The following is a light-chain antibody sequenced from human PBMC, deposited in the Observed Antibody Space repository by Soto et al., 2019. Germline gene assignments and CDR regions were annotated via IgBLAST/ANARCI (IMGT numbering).Light chain of an antibody. CDR1: QSITNNY. Sequence: IVLTQSPGRLTSSPGEGATLSCSASQSITNNYLDWYQQKPGRAHRLLIYGASSRATGIPDRFSGSGSGTDFTLTISRLEPEDFAMYYCQQYGYLVTFGGGTKVDIK. V-gene: IGKV3-20*01. CDR3: QQYGYLVT. CDR2: GAS. J-gene: IGKJ4*01.